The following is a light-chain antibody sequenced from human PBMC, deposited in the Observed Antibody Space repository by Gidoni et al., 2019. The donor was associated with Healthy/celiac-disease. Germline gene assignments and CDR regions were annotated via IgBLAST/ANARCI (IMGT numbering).Light chain of an antibody. V-gene: IGLV1-44*01. CDR1: SSNIGSNT. J-gene: IGLJ2*01. CDR2: SNN. Sequence: QSVLPQPPSASGTPGQSVTISCSGSSSNIGSNTVNWYQQLPGTAPKLLIYSNNQRPSGVPDRFSGSKSGTSASLAISGLQSEDEADYYCAAWDDSLNVVFGGGTKLTVL. CDR3: AAWDDSLNVV.